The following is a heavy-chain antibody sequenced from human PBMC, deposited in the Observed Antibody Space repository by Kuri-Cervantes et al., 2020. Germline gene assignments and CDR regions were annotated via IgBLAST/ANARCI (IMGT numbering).Heavy chain of an antibody. CDR2: IYTSGST. V-gene: IGHV4-4*07. J-gene: IGHJ6*02. CDR3: ARAGYCSSTSCSVLRYFDWSRRGMDV. D-gene: IGHD2-2*01. Sequence: ESLKISCTVSGGSISSYYWSWIRQPAGKGLEWIGRIYTSGSTNYNPSLKSRVTMSVDTSKNQFSLKLSSVTAADTAVYYCARAGYCSSTSCSVLRYFDWSRRGMDVWGQGTTVTVSS. CDR1: GGSISSYY.